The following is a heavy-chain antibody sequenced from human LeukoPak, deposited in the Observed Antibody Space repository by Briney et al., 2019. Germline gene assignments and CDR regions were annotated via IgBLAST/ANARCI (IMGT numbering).Heavy chain of an antibody. J-gene: IGHJ6*02. Sequence: SSPKLVKNTPALTLTSTFTGFSLSTSGMCVRWIRQPPGKALEWLAPDDWDDDKYYSTYVKTRITISKDTSKNQVVLTISNMDPVDTATYYRARVRRRATANSGYYYAGDVGGQGTAVTVS. CDR3: ARVRRRATANSGYYYAGDV. D-gene: IGHD5-24*01. V-gene: IGHV2-70*01. CDR1: GFSLSTSGMC. CDR2: DDWDDDK.